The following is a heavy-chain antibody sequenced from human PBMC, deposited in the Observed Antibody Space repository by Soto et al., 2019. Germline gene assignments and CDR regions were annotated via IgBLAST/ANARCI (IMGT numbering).Heavy chain of an antibody. CDR3: ARRDNYYYDSSGPFDY. CDR2: IYYSGST. CDR1: GGSISSSSYY. V-gene: IGHV4-39*01. Sequence: SETRSLTCTVAGGSISSSSYYWGWIRQPPGKGLEWIGSIYYSGSTYYNPSLKSRVTISVDTSKNQFSLKLSSVTAADTAVYYCARRDNYYYDSSGPFDYWGQGTLVTVS. J-gene: IGHJ4*02. D-gene: IGHD3-22*01.